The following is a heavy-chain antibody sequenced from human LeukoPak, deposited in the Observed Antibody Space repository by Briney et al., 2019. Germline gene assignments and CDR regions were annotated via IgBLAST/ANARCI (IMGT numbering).Heavy chain of an antibody. V-gene: IGHV3-30-3*01. CDR2: ISYDGSNK. D-gene: IGHD3-22*01. CDR1: GFTLSNYA. CDR3: ARAPSNTMIVVVITTLFDY. Sequence: GGSLRLSCAASGFTLSNYAMHWVRQAPGKGLEWVAVISYDGSNKYYADSVKGRFTISRDNSKNTLYLQMNSLRAEDTAVYYCARAPSNTMIVVVITTLFDYWGQGTLVTVSS. J-gene: IGHJ4*02.